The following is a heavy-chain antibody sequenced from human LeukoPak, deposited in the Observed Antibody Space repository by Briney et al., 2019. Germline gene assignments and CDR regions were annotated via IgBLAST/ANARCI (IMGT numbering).Heavy chain of an antibody. Sequence: ASVKVSCKASGYTFTGYYMHWVRQAPGQGLEWMGGIIPIFGTANYAQKFQGRVTITADKSRSTAYMELSSLRSDDTAVYYCARGSVDFGVVNDYWGQGTLVTVSS. CDR1: GYTFTGYY. D-gene: IGHD3-3*01. CDR3: ARGSVDFGVVNDY. CDR2: IIPIFGTA. J-gene: IGHJ4*02. V-gene: IGHV1-69*06.